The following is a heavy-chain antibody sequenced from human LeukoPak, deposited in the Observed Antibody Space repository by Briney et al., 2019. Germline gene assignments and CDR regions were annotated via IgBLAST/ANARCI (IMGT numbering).Heavy chain of an antibody. CDR2: IYSGGST. CDR3: ARDLRGSGSYRDAFDI. D-gene: IGHD1-26*01. J-gene: IGHJ3*02. V-gene: IGHV3-53*01. CDR1: GFTVSSNY. Sequence: GSLRLSCVASGFTVSSNYMSWVRQAPGKGLEWVSVIYSGGSTYYADSVKGRFTISRDNSKNTLYLQMNSLRAEDTAVYYCARDLRGSGSYRDAFDIWGQGTMVTVPS.